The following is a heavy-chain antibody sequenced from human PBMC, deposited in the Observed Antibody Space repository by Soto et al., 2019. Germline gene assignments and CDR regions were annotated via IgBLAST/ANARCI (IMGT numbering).Heavy chain of an antibody. V-gene: IGHV3-23*01. J-gene: IGHJ4*02. CDR2: ISASGGSS. CDR1: GFTFSDYV. CDR3: AKGGDYWSGFSPD. D-gene: IGHD3-3*01. Sequence: LRLSCAASGFTFSDYVMSWVRQAPGKGLEWVSGISASGGSSYDVDSVRGRFTISGDNSKNTLFLQMNSLTDEGTAVYYCAKGGDYWSGFSPDWGQGTLVTVSS.